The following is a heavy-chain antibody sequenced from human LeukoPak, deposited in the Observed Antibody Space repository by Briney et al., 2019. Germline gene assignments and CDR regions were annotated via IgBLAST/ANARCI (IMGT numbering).Heavy chain of an antibody. V-gene: IGHV4-31*03. J-gene: IGHJ6*03. CDR1: GVSISSGGYY. CDR2: IYYSGST. D-gene: IGHD2-2*01. Sequence: PSQTLSLTCTVSGVSISSGGYYWSWIRQHPGKGLEWIGYIYYSGSTYYNPSLKSRVTISVDTSKNQFSLKLSSVTAADTAVYYCARRRIDCSSTSCYPGGYYHYYYMDVWGKGTTVTVSS. CDR3: ARRRIDCSSTSCYPGGYYHYYYMDV.